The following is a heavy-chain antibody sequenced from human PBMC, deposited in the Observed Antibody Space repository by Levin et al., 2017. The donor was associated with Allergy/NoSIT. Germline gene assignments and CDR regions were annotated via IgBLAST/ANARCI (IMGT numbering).Heavy chain of an antibody. V-gene: IGHV3-21*01. CDR3: ARGVPDDY. CDR1: GFTFRTSS. J-gene: IGHJ4*02. D-gene: IGHD3-10*01. Sequence: LSLPCAASGFTFRTSSMNWVRQAPGKGLEWVSSISSSSNYIYYADSVKGRFTISRDNAKNSLYLQMNSLRAEDTAVYYCARGVPDDYWGQGTLVTVSS. CDR2: ISSSSNYI.